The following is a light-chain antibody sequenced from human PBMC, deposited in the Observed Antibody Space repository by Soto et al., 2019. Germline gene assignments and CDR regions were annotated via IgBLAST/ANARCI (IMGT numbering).Light chain of an antibody. CDR2: AAS. CDR3: QQSYSTLSIT. V-gene: IGKV1-39*01. Sequence: DIQMTQSPSSLSASVGDRVTITCRASQSISSYLNWYQQKPGKAPKLLIYAASSLHSGLPSGFRGSGSGTDFTLTISSLQPEDFATYYCQQSYSTLSITFGQGTRLEIK. CDR1: QSISSY. J-gene: IGKJ5*01.